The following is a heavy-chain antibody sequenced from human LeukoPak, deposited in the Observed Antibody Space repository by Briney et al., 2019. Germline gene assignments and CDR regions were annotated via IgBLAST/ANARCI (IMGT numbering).Heavy chain of an antibody. V-gene: IGHV3-53*01. CDR3: ARSYYYDSSGSDY. CDR1: GFTVSSNY. J-gene: IGHJ4*02. D-gene: IGHD3-22*01. CDR2: IYSGGST. Sequence: PGGSLRLSCAASGFTVSSNYMSWVRQAPGKGLEWVSVIYSGGSTYYADSVKGRFTISRDNSKNTLYLQVNSLRAEDTAVYYCARSYYYDSSGSDYWGQGTLVTVSS.